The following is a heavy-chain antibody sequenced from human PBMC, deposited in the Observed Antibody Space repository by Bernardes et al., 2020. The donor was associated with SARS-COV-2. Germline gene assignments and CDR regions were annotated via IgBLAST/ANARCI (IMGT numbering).Heavy chain of an antibody. CDR1: GFTFSKNA. Sequence: GGSLRLSCVASGFTFSKNAMTWVRQVPGKGLEWVSAISAIGGSTYYAESVKGRFTISRDNSRNTHYLEMNSLRAEDTAVYYCSKNAKYSSSSMEVWGQGTTVTVS. V-gene: IGHV3-23*01. CDR3: SKNAKYSSSSMEV. J-gene: IGHJ6*02. CDR2: ISAIGGST. D-gene: IGHD6-6*01.